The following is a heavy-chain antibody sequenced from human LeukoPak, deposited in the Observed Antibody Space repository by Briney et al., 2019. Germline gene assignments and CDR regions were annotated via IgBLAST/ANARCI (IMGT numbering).Heavy chain of an antibody. J-gene: IGHJ4*02. CDR3: ARDLSSGSSGWYGY. CDR2: IIPIFGTA. CDR1: GGTFSSYA. V-gene: IGHV1-69*13. Sequence: ASVKVSCKASGGTFSSYAISWVRQAPGQGLEWMGGIIPIFGTANYAQKFQGRVTITADESTSTAYTELSSLRSEDTAVYYCARDLSSGSSGWYGYWGQGTLVTVSS. D-gene: IGHD6-19*01.